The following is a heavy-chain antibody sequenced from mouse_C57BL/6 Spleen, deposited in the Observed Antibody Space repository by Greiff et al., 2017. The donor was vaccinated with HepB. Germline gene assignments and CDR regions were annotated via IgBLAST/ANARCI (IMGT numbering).Heavy chain of an antibody. CDR3: ARSKSRYYFDY. Sequence: EVQLVESGGGLVKPGGSLKLSCAASGFTFSDYGMHWVRQAPEKGLEWVAYISSGSSTIYYADTVKGRFTISRDNAKNTLFLKMTSLRSEDTAMYYCARSKSRYYFDYWGQGTTLTVSS. CDR1: GFTFSDYG. V-gene: IGHV5-17*01. D-gene: IGHD1-3*01. CDR2: ISSGSSTI. J-gene: IGHJ2*01.